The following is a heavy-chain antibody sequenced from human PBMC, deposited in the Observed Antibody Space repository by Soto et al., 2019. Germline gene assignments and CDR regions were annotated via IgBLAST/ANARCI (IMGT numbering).Heavy chain of an antibody. J-gene: IGHJ3*02. D-gene: IGHD4-17*01. Sequence: GGSLRLSCAASGFTFSNAWMSWVRQAPGKGLEWVGRIKSKTDGGTTDYAAPVKGRFTISRDDSKNTLYLQMNSLKTEDTAVYYCTTSSPDYGDYEDAFDIWSQGTMVTV. CDR1: GFTFSNAW. V-gene: IGHV3-15*01. CDR2: IKSKTDGGTT. CDR3: TTSSPDYGDYEDAFDI.